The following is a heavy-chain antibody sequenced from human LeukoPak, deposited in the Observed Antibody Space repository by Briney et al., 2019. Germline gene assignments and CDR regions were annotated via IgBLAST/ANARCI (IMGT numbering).Heavy chain of an antibody. V-gene: IGHV3-23*01. CDR1: GFTFSSYA. D-gene: IGHD6-13*01. CDR3: AKVNLAAADTGWFDP. CDR2: ISGSGGST. J-gene: IGHJ5*02. Sequence: GGSLSLSCAASGFTFSSYAMSWVRQAPGKGLEWVSAISGSGGSTYYADSVKGRFTISRDNSKNTLYLQMNSLRAEGTAVYYCAKVNLAAADTGWFDPWGQGTLVTVSS.